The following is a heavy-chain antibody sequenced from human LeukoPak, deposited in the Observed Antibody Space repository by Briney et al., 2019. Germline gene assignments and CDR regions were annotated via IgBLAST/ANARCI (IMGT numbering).Heavy chain of an antibody. V-gene: IGHV4/OR15-8*02. Sequence: SETLSLTCGVSGGSISGTNWWSRVRQPPGQGLEWIGEISLAGQTNYNPSLNGRVTMSLDKSSNQLSLHLTSVTAADTATYFCSRESGPFCPFGYWGQGTLVIVSS. CDR1: GGSISGTNW. CDR2: ISLAGQT. D-gene: IGHD1-26*01. CDR3: SRESGPFCPFGY. J-gene: IGHJ4*02.